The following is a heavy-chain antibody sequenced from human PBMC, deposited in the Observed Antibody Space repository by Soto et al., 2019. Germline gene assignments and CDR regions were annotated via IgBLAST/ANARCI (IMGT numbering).Heavy chain of an antibody. D-gene: IGHD2-21*02. CDR2: VYYSGST. CDR3: VADLALCGGDCHSGPGNWFGP. CDR1: GGSISSGTYY. J-gene: IGHJ5*02. V-gene: IGHV4-39*01. Sequence: QLQLQESGPGLVKPSETLSLTCTDSGGSISSGTYYWDWIRQTPGKGLEWIGSVYYSGSTEYNPSLKSRITISVDASKNQFSLKMNSVTAADTAVYYCVADLALCGGDCHSGPGNWFGPWGQGSLVTVSS.